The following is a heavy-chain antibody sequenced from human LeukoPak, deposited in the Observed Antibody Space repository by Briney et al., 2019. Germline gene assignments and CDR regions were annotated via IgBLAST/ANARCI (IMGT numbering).Heavy chain of an antibody. CDR1: GFIFSSYW. CDR2: IRYDGSNK. J-gene: IGHJ4*02. Sequence: PGGSLRLSCAASGFIFSSYWMHWVRQAPGKGLEWVAFIRYDGSNKYYADSVKGRFTISRDNSKNTLYLQMNSLRAEDTAVYYCAKGYCSGGSCYPIDYWGQGTLVTVSS. D-gene: IGHD2-15*01. CDR3: AKGYCSGGSCYPIDY. V-gene: IGHV3-30*02.